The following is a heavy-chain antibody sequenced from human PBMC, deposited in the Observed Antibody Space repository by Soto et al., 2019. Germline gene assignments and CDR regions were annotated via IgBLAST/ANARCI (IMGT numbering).Heavy chain of an antibody. CDR1: DFVFSNYS. J-gene: IGHJ4*02. D-gene: IGHD2-8*01. CDR3: TRGTKGGSPPL. CDR2: ISSSSTNT. V-gene: IGHV3-48*02. Sequence: GGSLRLSCAGSDFVFSNYSMNWVRQAPGRGLEWVSYISSSSTNTYYAASVRGRFTISRDNAKNSLFLRMISPKDEDTAVYYCTRGTKGGSPPLWGRGTLVTVSS.